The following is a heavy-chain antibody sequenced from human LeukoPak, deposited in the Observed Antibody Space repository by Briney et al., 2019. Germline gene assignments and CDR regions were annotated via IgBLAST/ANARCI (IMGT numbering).Heavy chain of an antibody. J-gene: IGHJ5*02. D-gene: IGHD1-1*01. V-gene: IGHV3-30*03. CDR1: GFTFNSHG. CDR2: ISDDGLNT. CDR3: RHLRGNTLRGGHHLDP. Sequence: GGSLRLSCSTSGFTFNSHGFHWVRQAPGKGLEWVAAISDDGLNTFYIDSVKGRFTISRDDSKNAVSLQMTSLRSEDTANCARRHLRGNTLRGGHHLDPWGLGTLVAVSS.